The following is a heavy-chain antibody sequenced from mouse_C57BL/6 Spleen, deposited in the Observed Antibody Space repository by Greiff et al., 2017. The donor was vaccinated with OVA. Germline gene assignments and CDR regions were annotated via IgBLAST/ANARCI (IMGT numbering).Heavy chain of an antibody. CDR3: ARSGYYYFDD. V-gene: IGHV1-69*01. J-gene: IGHJ2*01. CDR2: IDPSDSYT. Sequence: QVQLQQPGAELVMPGASVKLSCKASGYTFTSYWMHWVKQRPGQGLEWIGEIDPSDSYTNYNQKFKGKSTLTVDKSSSTAYMQLSSLTSEDSAVYYCARSGYYYFDDWGQGTTLTVSS. CDR1: GYTFTSYW. D-gene: IGHD2-3*01.